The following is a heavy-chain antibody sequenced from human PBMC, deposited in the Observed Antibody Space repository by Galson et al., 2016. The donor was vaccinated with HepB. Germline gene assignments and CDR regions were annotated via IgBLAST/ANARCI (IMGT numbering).Heavy chain of an antibody. Sequence: SVKVSCKASGYSFTNYFMHWLRQAPGQGLEWMGILNPSGGGTRYAQTFQSRVIMTRDTSTNTVYMELSSLRSDDTAIYFCARDRRYCSTFSCPNWFDLWGQGTLVTVSP. CDR2: LNPSGGGT. CDR3: ARDRRYCSTFSCPNWFDL. D-gene: IGHD2-2*01. V-gene: IGHV1-46*01. CDR1: GYSFTNYF. J-gene: IGHJ5*02.